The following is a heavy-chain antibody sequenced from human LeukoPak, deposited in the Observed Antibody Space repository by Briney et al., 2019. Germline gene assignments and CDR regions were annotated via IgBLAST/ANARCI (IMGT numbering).Heavy chain of an antibody. Sequence: GASVKVSCKASGYTFTGYYIHWIRQAPGQGLEWMGWINPNSGGTNYAQKFQGRVTVTRDTSISTVYMELSRLKSDDTAVYYCARDRGSTSCNDYWGQGTLVTVSS. CDR1: GYTFTGYY. D-gene: IGHD2-2*01. J-gene: IGHJ4*02. CDR3: ARDRGSTSCNDY. V-gene: IGHV1-2*02. CDR2: INPNSGGT.